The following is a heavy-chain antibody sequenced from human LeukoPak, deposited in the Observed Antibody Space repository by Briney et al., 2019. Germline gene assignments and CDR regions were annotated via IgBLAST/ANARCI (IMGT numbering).Heavy chain of an antibody. Sequence: GGSLRLSCAASGLTFSSYAMSWVRLAPGKGLEWVSGISGSGGSTYYADSVKGRFTISGDNSKNTVYLQMNSLRAEDTALYYCAKQYSDHLSSIDYWGQGTLVTVSS. CDR2: ISGSGGST. J-gene: IGHJ4*02. CDR1: GLTFSSYA. CDR3: AKQYSDHLSSIDY. D-gene: IGHD4-17*01. V-gene: IGHV3-23*01.